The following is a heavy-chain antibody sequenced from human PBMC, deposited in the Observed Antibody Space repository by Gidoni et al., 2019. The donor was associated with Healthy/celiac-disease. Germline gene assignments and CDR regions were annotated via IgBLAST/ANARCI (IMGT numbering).Heavy chain of an antibody. D-gene: IGHD1-1*01. J-gene: IGHJ4*02. CDR1: GGSISSYY. Sequence: QVQLQESGPGLVKPSETLSLTCTVSGGSISSYYWSWIRQPPGKGLEWIGYIYYSGSTNYNPSLKSRVTISVDTSKNQFSLKLSSVTAADTAVYYCARDTRGTKGFDYWGQGTLVTVSS. CDR2: IYYSGST. V-gene: IGHV4-59*01. CDR3: ARDTRGTKGFDY.